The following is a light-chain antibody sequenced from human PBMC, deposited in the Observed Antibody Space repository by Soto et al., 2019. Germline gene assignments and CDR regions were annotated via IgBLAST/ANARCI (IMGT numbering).Light chain of an antibody. Sequence: ILMTQSPSTLSASVGDRITISCRASQTISSKLAWYQKKPGKAPKLLIYDRYTLASGVPSRFSGSGSGTEFTLTIGSLQPDDFANYYCQQYDNCLRHTFGQGTKLDIK. V-gene: IGKV1-5*01. J-gene: IGKJ2*01. CDR1: QTISSK. CDR2: DRY. CDR3: QQYDNCLRHT.